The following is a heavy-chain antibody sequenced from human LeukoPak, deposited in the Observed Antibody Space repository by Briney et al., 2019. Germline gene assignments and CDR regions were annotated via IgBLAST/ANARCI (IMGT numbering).Heavy chain of an antibody. J-gene: IGHJ4*02. V-gene: IGHV3-23*01. CDR1: GFTFSGSA. Sequence: PGGSLRLSCAASGFTFSGSAMSWVRKAPGKGLEWVSAISGSGGDTYYADSVKGRFTISRDNSKNTLYLRVNSLRAEDTAVYYCAKVPYGSGWHYFDHWGQGTLVTVSS. CDR3: AKVPYGSGWHYFDH. CDR2: ISGSGGDT. D-gene: IGHD6-25*01.